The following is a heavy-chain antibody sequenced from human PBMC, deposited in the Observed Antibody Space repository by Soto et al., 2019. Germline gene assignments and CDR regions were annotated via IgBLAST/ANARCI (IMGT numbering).Heavy chain of an antibody. V-gene: IGHV3-48*02. CDR1: GFTFSSYS. D-gene: IGHD3-9*01. CDR3: AREGGYYDILAGYMGCGY. J-gene: IGHJ4*02. CDR2: ISSSSSTI. Sequence: EVQLVESGGGLVQPGGSLRLSCAASGFTFSSYSMNWVRQAPGKGLEWVSYISSSSSTIYYADPVKGRFTISRDNAKNSLYRQMNSLRDEDTAVYYCAREGGYYDILAGYMGCGYWGQGTLVTVAS.